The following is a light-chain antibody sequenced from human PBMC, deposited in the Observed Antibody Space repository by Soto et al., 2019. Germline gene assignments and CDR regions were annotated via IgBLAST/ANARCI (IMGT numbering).Light chain of an antibody. CDR2: EVT. CDR1: SSDVGAYIY. CDR3: CSYTSSRTYV. J-gene: IGLJ1*01. Sequence: QSGLTQPASVSGSPGQSITISCTGTSSDVGAYIYVSWYQHHPGKAPKVMIYEVTNRPSGVSDRFSGSKSGNTASLTISGLQAEDEADYYCCSYTSSRTYVFGIGTKVTVL. V-gene: IGLV2-14*01.